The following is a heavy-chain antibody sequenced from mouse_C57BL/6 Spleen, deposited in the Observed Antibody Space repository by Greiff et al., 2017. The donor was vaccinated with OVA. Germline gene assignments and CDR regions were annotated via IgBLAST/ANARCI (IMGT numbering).Heavy chain of an antibody. CDR3: ARGYGSSSSWFAY. CDR2: IDPSDSYT. D-gene: IGHD1-1*01. V-gene: IGHV1-50*01. CDR1: GYTFTSYW. J-gene: IGHJ3*01. Sequence: VQLQQSGAELVKPGASVKLSCKASGYTFTSYWMQWVKQRPGQGLEWIGEIDPSDSYTNYNQKFKGKATLTVDTSSSTAYMQLSSLTSEDSAVYYCARGYGSSSSWFAYWGQGTLVTVSA.